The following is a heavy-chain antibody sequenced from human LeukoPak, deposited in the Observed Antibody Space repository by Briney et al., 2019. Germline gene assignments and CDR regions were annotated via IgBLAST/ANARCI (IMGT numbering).Heavy chain of an antibody. Sequence: ASVSLSCKASGYTFTGYYVHWLRQPPGQGLTWMGWINPNSGGTDYAQQYQGRITLTRDTSISTVYMELSSLTSDDSAVYFCARAFFNSGFDYWGQGTLVTVSS. CDR3: ARAFFNSGFDY. J-gene: IGHJ4*02. V-gene: IGHV1-2*02. CDR1: GYTFTGYY. D-gene: IGHD3-3*02. CDR2: INPNSGGT.